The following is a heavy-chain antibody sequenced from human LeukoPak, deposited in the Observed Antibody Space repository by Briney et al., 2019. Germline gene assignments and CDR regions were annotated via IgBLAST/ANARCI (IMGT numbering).Heavy chain of an antibody. CDR2: IYSGGST. J-gene: IGHJ4*02. V-gene: IGHV3-66*01. D-gene: IGHD1-7*01. CDR1: GFTVSSTY. CDR3: ARGGPFTGTISTPRASDY. Sequence: GGSLRLSCAASGFTVSSTYVSWVRQAPGKGLEWVSVIYSGGSTYYADSVKGRFTISRDSSKNTVYLQVNSLRAEDTAVYHCARGGPFTGTISTPRASDYWGQGILVTVSS.